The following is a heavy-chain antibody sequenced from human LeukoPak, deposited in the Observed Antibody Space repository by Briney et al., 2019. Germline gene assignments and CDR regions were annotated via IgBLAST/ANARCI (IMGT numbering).Heavy chain of an antibody. J-gene: IGHJ4*02. CDR1: GGSISSSSYY. CDR2: IYYSGST. D-gene: IGHD2-15*01. V-gene: IGHV4-39*01. Sequence: SETLSLTCTVSGGSISSSSYYWGWIRQPPGKGLEWIGSIYYSGSTYYNPSLKSRVTISVDTSKNQFSLKLSSVTAADTAVYYCARLVEDIVVVVAASFDYWGQGTLVTVSS. CDR3: ARLVEDIVVVVAASFDY.